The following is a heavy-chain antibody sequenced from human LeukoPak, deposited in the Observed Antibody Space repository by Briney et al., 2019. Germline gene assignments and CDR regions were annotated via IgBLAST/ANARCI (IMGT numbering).Heavy chain of an antibody. CDR1: GYTFTSYA. J-gene: IGHJ4*02. CDR3: ARGSLEWLLYLHYFDY. CDR2: INAGNGNT. D-gene: IGHD3-3*01. V-gene: IGHV1-3*01. Sequence: ASVKVSCKASGYTFTSYAMHWVRQAPGQRLEWMGWINAGNGNTKYSQKFQSRVTITRDTSASTAYMELSSLRSEDTAVYYCARGSLEWLLYLHYFDYWGQGTLVTVSS.